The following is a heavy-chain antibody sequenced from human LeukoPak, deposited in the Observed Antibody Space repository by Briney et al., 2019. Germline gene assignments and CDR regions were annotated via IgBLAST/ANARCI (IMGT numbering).Heavy chain of an antibody. D-gene: IGHD3-22*01. V-gene: IGHV1-2*02. J-gene: IGHJ5*02. CDR3: AREHYYDSSGYYPFDP. CDR1: GYTFTGYY. Sequence: ASVKVSCKASGYTFTGYYMHWVRQAPGQGLEWMGWINPNSGGTNYAQKFQGRVTMTRDTSISTAYMELGRLRSDDTAVYYCAREHYYDSSGYYPFDPWGQGTLVTVSS. CDR2: INPNSGGT.